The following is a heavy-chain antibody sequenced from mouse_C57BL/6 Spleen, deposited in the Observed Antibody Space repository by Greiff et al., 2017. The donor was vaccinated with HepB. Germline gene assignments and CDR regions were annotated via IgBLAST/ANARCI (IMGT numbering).Heavy chain of an antibody. CDR2: IHPNSGST. J-gene: IGHJ2*01. CDR1: GYTFTSYW. Sequence: QVQLKQPGAELVKPGASVKLSCKASGYTFTSYWMHWVKQRPGQGLEWIGMIHPNSGSTNYNEKFKSKATLTVDKSSSTAYMQLSSLTSEDSAVYYCARGRVITTVVAQYYFDYWGQGTTLTVSS. V-gene: IGHV1-64*01. D-gene: IGHD1-1*01. CDR3: ARGRVITTVVAQYYFDY.